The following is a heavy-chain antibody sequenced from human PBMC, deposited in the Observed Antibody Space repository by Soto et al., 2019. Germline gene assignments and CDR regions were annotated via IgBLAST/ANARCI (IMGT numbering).Heavy chain of an antibody. J-gene: IGHJ6*02. CDR2: ISAYNGNT. V-gene: IGHV1-18*04. Sequence: QVQLVQSGAEVKKPGASVKVSCKASGYTFTSYGISWVRQAPGQGLEWMGWISAYNGNTNYAQKLQGRVTMTTDTSTSTAYMELRSLRSDDTAVYYCARSPLNIVVVPAAILFDYYYYYGMDVWGQGTTVTVSS. D-gene: IGHD2-2*01. CDR3: ARSPLNIVVVPAAILFDYYYYYGMDV. CDR1: GYTFTSYG.